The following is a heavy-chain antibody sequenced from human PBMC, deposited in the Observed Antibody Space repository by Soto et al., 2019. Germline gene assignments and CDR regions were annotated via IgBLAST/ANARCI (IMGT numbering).Heavy chain of an antibody. CDR2: IDPSDSQT. D-gene: IGHD3-22*01. Sequence: PGESLKISCKGSGYSFAGYWITWVRQKPGKGLEWMGRIDPSDSQTYYSPSFRGHVTISVTKSITTVFLQWSSLRASDTAMYYCARQIYDSDTGPNFKYYFDPWGQGTPVTVPS. CDR1: GYSFAGYW. J-gene: IGHJ4*02. V-gene: IGHV5-10-1*01. CDR3: ARQIYDSDTGPNFKYYFDP.